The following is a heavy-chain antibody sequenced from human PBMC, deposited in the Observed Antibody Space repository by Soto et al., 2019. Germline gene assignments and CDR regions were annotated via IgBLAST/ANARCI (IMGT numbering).Heavy chain of an antibody. J-gene: IGHJ5*02. Sequence: SLRLSCGASGFTFSSYNMNWVRLAPGKGLEWVSYISSSSSTMYYADSVKGRFTISRDNAKNSLYLQMNSLRDEDTAVYYCARERNSPFDPWGQGTLVTVSS. CDR1: GFTFSSYN. CDR2: ISSSSSTM. CDR3: ARERNSPFDP. V-gene: IGHV3-48*02. D-gene: IGHD6-13*01.